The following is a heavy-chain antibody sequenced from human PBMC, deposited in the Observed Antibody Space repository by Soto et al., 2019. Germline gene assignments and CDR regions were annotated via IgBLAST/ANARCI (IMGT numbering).Heavy chain of an antibody. J-gene: IGHJ4*02. V-gene: IGHV1-18*01. D-gene: IGHD5-12*01. CDR1: GYTVTSYG. CDR2: ISAYNGNK. CDR3: ARVERVEIATITSDY. Sequence: ASVKVSCKASGYTVTSYGISWVRQAPGQGLEWMGWISAYNGNKNYAQKLQGRVTLTPDTSTGTAYMELRSLRSDETAVYYCARVERVEIATITSDYWGQGTLGTVSS.